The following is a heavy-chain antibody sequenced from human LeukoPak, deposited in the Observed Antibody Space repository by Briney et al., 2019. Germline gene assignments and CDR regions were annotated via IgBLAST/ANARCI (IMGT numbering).Heavy chain of an antibody. Sequence: ASVKVSCKSSGYTFTAYYIHWVRQAPGQGLEWMGWISGYNGNTNYAQKLQGRVTMTRDTSISTAYMELSRLRSDDTAMYYCARSSGWKYNIDYWGQGTLVTVSS. J-gene: IGHJ4*02. CDR1: GYTFTAYY. CDR2: ISGYNGNT. CDR3: ARSSGWKYNIDY. D-gene: IGHD6-19*01. V-gene: IGHV1-2*02.